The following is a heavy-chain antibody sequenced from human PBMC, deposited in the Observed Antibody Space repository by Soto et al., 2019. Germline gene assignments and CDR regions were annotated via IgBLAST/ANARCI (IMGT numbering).Heavy chain of an antibody. CDR1: GFTFDDYA. V-gene: IGHV3-9*01. CDR2: ISWNSGSI. J-gene: IGHJ4*02. CDR3: AKDRLHGQKNNWNYFDY. D-gene: IGHD1-20*01. Sequence: GGSLRLSCAASGFTFDDYAMHWVRQAPGKGLEWVSGISWNSGSIGYADSVKGRFTISRDNAKNSLYLQMNSLRAEDTALYYCAKDRLHGQKNNWNYFDYWGQGTLVTVSS.